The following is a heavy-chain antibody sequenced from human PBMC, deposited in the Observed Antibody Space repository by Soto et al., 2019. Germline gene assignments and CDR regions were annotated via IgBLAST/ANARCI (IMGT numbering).Heavy chain of an antibody. Sequence: EVQLVESGGGLVQPGGSLRLSCAASGFAFSSYWMQWVRQPPGKGPVWVSRISSDGRNTTYADPVKGRFTISRDNSKNTMHQQMTSLTVDDTGVYYCIKASTVSGVGGYRWGQGTLVTVSS. J-gene: IGHJ5*02. CDR3: IKASTVSGVGGYR. D-gene: IGHD2-15*01. CDR2: ISSDGRNT. V-gene: IGHV3-74*03. CDR1: GFAFSSYW.